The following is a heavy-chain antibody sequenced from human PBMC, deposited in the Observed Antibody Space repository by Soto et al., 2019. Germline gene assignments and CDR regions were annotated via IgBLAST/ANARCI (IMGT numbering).Heavy chain of an antibody. CDR3: ARGVANSGAYYTGPSDYDL. J-gene: IGHJ3*01. Sequence: QVQLVQSGAVVKKPGSSVEVSCKASGGTFNGYGISWVRQAPGQGLEWMGGTVPVFDTSKYAPRFQGRVTITADNSTSTAYMELRSVSSEDTAIYFCARGVANSGAYYTGPSDYDLWGQGTLVIVSS. V-gene: IGHV1-69*06. D-gene: IGHD3-10*01. CDR1: GGTFNGYG. CDR2: TVPVFDTS.